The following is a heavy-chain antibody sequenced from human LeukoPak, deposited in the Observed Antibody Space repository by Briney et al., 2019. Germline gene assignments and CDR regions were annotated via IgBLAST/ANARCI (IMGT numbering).Heavy chain of an antibody. J-gene: IGHJ6*02. CDR3: AGLAAGAFYYGMDV. D-gene: IGHD6-13*01. CDR2: MNPNSGNT. Sequence: GASVKVSCKASGYTFTSYDINWVRQATGQGLEWMGWMNPNSGNTGYAQKFQGRVTMTRNTSISTAYMELSSLRSEDTAVYCCAGLAAGAFYYGMDVWGQGTTVTVSS. V-gene: IGHV1-8*01. CDR1: GYTFTSYD.